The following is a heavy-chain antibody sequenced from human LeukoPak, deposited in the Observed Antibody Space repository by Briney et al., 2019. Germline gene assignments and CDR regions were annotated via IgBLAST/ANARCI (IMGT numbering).Heavy chain of an antibody. J-gene: IGHJ4*02. CDR1: GYSFAKYW. V-gene: IGHV5-51*01. D-gene: IGHD5-18*01. CDR3: ARRGEAMDPFDY. CDR2: IYPSNSDT. Sequence: GESLKISCKASGYSFAKYWIGWVRQMSGKGLEWMGIIYPSNSDTRYSPSSQGQVTISADTSISTAYLQWSSLKASDTAIYYCARRGEAMDPFDYWGQGTLVTVSS.